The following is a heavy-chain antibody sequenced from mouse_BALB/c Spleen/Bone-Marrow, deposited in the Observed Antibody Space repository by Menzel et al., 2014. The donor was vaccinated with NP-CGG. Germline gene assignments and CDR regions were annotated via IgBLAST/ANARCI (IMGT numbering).Heavy chain of an antibody. D-gene: IGHD2-1*01. J-gene: IGHJ4*01. CDR1: GFNIKDTY. CDR3: ARYGNGLMDY. Sequence: VQLQQSGAELVKPGASVKLSCTASGFNIKDTYMHWVKQRPEQGLEWIGRIDTANGNTKYDPKFQGKATITADTSSNPAYLQLRSPAAEDTSVYYCARYGNGLMDYWGQGTPVTGSS. V-gene: IGHV14-3*02. CDR2: IDTANGNT.